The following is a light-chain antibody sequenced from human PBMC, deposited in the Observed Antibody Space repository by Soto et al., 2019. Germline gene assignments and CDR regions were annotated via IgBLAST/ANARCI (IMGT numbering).Light chain of an antibody. CDR2: GGS. J-gene: IGKJ1*01. CDR1: QGVGSTF. CDR3: GQFVSAPPRT. V-gene: IGKV3-20*01. Sequence: EIVLTQSPGTLSVSPGERATLFCRASQGVGSTFLAWYQQKSGQAPRLLIYGGSKRATGIPDRFSGSGSGKDFILDISRLEPEDCAVYYCGQFVSAPPRTFGQGTRGEIK.